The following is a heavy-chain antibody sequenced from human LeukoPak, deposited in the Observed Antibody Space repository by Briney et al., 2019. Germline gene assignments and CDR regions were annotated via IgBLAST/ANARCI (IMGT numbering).Heavy chain of an antibody. V-gene: IGHV1-18*01. CDR1: GYTFTSYG. J-gene: IGHJ4*02. CDR2: ISAYNGNT. Sequence: GASVTVSCKASGYTFTSYGISWVRQAPGQGLEWMGWISAYNGNTNYAQKLQGRVTMTTDTSTSTAYMELRSLRSDDTAVYYCARDRKHAYCSSTSCYRRDFDYWGQGTLVTVSS. D-gene: IGHD2-2*01. CDR3: ARDRKHAYCSSTSCYRRDFDY.